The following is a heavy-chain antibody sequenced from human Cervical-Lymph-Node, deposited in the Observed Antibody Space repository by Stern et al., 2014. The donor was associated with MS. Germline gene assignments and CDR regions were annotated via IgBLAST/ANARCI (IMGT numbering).Heavy chain of an antibody. CDR1: GFTFSSYS. V-gene: IGHV3-48*01. D-gene: IGHD4-17*01. Sequence: EVQLVESGGGLVQPGGSLRLSCAASGFTFSSYSMNWVRQAPGKGLEWVSYISNNSSTIYDAYSVKGRFTISRDNAKNSLYLQMNSLRAEDTALYYCARDTGDYDYFDYWGQGTLVTVSS. CDR2: ISNNSSTI. J-gene: IGHJ4*02. CDR3: ARDTGDYDYFDY.